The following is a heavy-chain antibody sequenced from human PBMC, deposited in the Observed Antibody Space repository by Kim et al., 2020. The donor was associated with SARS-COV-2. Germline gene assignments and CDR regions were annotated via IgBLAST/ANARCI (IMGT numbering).Heavy chain of an antibody. D-gene: IGHD6-19*01. V-gene: IGHV3-23*01. CDR3: ARVPSSGWCPFYFDF. Sequence: DSVKGRFTISRDMSQSTLSLQMNSLRAEDTARYYCARVPSSGWCPFYFDFWGQGSLVTVSS. J-gene: IGHJ4*02.